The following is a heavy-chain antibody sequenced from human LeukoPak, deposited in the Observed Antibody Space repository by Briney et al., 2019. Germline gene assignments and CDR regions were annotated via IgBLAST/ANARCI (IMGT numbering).Heavy chain of an antibody. CDR3: ANRIPGHPAEDAFDI. Sequence: ASVKASCKASGGTFSSYAISWVRQAPGQGLEWMGRIIPIFGTANYAQKFQGRVTITTDESTSTAYMELSSLRSEDMAVYYCANRIPGHPAEDAFDIWGQGTMVTVSS. J-gene: IGHJ3*02. CDR1: GGTFSSYA. V-gene: IGHV1-69*05. D-gene: IGHD2-15*01. CDR2: IIPIFGTA.